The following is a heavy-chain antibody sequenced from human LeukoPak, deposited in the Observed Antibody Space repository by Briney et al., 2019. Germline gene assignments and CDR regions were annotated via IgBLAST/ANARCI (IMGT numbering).Heavy chain of an antibody. CDR2: MYNSGST. V-gene: IGHV4-59*01. CDR3: AGRDANLNIVPTLFPFAY. J-gene: IGHJ4*02. CDR1: GGSISSYH. Sequence: SETLSLTCTVSGGSISSYHWSWFRQAPGKGLEWIGYMYNSGSTNFNPSLKSRVTISVDTSKNQFSLKLSSLTAADTAVYYCAGRDANLNIVPTLFPFAYWGQGTLVTVSS. D-gene: IGHD5-12*01.